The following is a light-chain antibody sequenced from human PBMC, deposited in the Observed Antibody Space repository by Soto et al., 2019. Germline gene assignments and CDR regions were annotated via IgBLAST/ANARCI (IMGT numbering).Light chain of an antibody. CDR1: SSDIGGYNY. CDR3: CSYGGRILVI. CDR2: AVS. V-gene: IGLV2-14*01. J-gene: IGLJ2*01. Sequence: QSALTQPASVSGSPGQSITISCTGTSSDIGGYNYISWYQQYPGKDPRLLIYAVSNRPSGVSDRFSGSKSGNTASLTISGLQAEDEAHYYCCSYGGRILVIFGEGTKLTVL.